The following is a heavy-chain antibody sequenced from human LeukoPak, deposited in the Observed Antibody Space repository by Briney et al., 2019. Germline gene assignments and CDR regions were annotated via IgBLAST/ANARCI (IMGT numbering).Heavy chain of an antibody. V-gene: IGHV4-59*08. Sequence: PSETLSLTCTVSGGSISGYYWSWIRQAPGKGLEWIGYIYYSGSTNYNPSLKSRVTISVDTSKNQFSLKLSSVTAADTAVYYCARRDPNYDLAWFDPWGQGTLVTVSS. CDR3: ARRDPNYDLAWFDP. D-gene: IGHD3-3*01. J-gene: IGHJ5*02. CDR2: IYYSGST. CDR1: GGSISGYY.